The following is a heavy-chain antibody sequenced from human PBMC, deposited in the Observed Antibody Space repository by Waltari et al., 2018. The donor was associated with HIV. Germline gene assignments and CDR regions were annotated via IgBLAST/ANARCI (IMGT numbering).Heavy chain of an antibody. J-gene: IGHJ4*02. CDR1: GYPFINYQ. V-gene: IGHV1-18*04. CDR3: TRGNIWGSYRYFDY. D-gene: IGHD3-16*02. CDR2: ITRYTANS. Sequence: QIRLLQSDHLVRKPGASVPISCTTAGYPFINYQVTWMRQSLGKRLDWTGGITRYTANSNYTRESQGRVTLTTDAAAATAYLELRDLRPDDTAMYFCTRGNIWGSYRYFDYWGPGTLVTVS.